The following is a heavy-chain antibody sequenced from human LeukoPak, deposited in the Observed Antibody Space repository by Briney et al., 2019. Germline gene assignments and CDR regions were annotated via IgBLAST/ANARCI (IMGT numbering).Heavy chain of an antibody. D-gene: IGHD3-3*01. V-gene: IGHV4-39*01. CDR3: ARSVYGVVITHDAFDI. J-gene: IGHJ3*02. CDR2: IYYSGST. Sequence: KPSETLSLTCTVPGGSISSSSYYWGWIRQPPGKGLEWIGSIYYSGSTYYNPSLKSRVTISVDTSKNQLSLKLSSVTAADTAVYYCARSVYGVVITHDAFDIWGQGTMVTVSS. CDR1: GGSISSSSYY.